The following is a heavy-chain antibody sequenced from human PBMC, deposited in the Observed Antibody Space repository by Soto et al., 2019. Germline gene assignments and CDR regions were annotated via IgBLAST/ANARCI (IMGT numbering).Heavy chain of an antibody. D-gene: IGHD4-17*01. J-gene: IGHJ4*02. V-gene: IGHV3-30*03. CDR2: ISYDGSNK. Sequence: QVQLVESGGGVVQPGRSLRLSCAASGFTFSSYGMHWVRQAPGKGLEWVAVISYDGSNKYYADSVKGRFTISRDNSKNTLYLQMNSLRAEDTAVYYCAQSYGDYNYFDYWGQGTLVTVSS. CDR3: AQSYGDYNYFDY. CDR1: GFTFSSYG.